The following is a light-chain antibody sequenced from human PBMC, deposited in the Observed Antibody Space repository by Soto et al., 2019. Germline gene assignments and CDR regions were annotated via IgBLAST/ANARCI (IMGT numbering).Light chain of an antibody. V-gene: IGKV1-39*01. J-gene: IGKJ4*01. CDR3: QQSASAPLT. CDR2: TAS. CDR1: QSISTY. Sequence: DIQMTQSPSSLSASVGDKVTITCRPSQSISTYLNWYQQKPGKAPKLLIYTASNLESGVPPRFSGSGSGTDFTLTIGSLQPGDFATYYCQQSASAPLTFGGGTKVQI.